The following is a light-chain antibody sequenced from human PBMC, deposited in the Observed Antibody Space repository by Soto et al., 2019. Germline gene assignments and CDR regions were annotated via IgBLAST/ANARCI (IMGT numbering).Light chain of an antibody. V-gene: IGLV1-47*01. CDR3: AAWDDSLSGFYWV. J-gene: IGLJ3*02. Sequence: QAVVTQPPSASGTPGQRVTISCSGSSSNIGSNYVYWYQQLPGTAPKLLIYRNNQRPSGVPDRFSGSKSGTSASLAISGLRSEDEADYYCAAWDDSLSGFYWVFGGGTQLTVL. CDR1: SSNIGSNY. CDR2: RNN.